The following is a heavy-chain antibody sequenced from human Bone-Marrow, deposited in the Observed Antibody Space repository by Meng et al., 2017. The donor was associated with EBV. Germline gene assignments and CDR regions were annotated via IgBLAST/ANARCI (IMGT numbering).Heavy chain of an antibody. CDR1: GSTFDDYD. V-gene: IGHV7-4-1*02. CDR2: INTITGNP. J-gene: IGHJ4*01. Sequence: QGRLVQSRSELKKPGASVKASCKAVGSTFDDYDINWVRQVPGQGLEWMGWINTITGNPPDAQGFIGRFVFSLATSVSTTFLQISSLKAEDTAVYYCTRGGDSYGYYDYWGQGTLVTVST. D-gene: IGHD3-22*01. CDR3: TRGGDSYGYYDY.